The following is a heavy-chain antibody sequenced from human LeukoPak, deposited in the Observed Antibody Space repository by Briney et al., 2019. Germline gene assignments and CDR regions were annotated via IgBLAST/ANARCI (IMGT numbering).Heavy chain of an antibody. D-gene: IGHD3-10*01. CDR3: AKNYFGSGSYPYYYYMDV. CDR2: ISDSGDTI. CDR1: GFTFNRYG. V-gene: IGHV3-23*01. Sequence: GGTLRLSCAASGFTFNRYGMSWVRQAPGKGLEWVSGISDSGDTIYYADSVKGRFTISRDNSKKTLYLQMNSLRGEDTAVYYCAKNYFGSGSYPYYYYMDVWGKGTTVSISS. J-gene: IGHJ6*03.